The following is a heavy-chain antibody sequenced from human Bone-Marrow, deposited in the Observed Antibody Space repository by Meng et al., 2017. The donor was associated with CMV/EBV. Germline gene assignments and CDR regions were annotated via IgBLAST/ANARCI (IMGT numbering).Heavy chain of an antibody. V-gene: IGHV3-74*01. Sequence: GRSLRPSCVASGFTFSSYWMHWVRQAPGKGLVWVSRINSDGSSTSYADSVKGRFTISRDNAKNSLYLQMNSLRAEDTAVYYCARGSFTIFGVVPDYWGQGTLVTVSS. CDR2: INSDGSST. CDR3: ARGSFTIFGVVPDY. CDR1: GFTFSSYW. D-gene: IGHD3-3*01. J-gene: IGHJ4*02.